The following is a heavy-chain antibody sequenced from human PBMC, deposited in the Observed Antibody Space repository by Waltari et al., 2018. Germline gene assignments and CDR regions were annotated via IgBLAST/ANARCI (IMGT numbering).Heavy chain of an antibody. V-gene: IGHV4-59*11. J-gene: IGHJ5*02. Sequence: QVQLQESGPGLVKPSETLSLTCTVSGGSISSHYWSWIRQPPGKGLEWIGYIYYSGSTNYNPSLKSRVTISVDTSKNQVSLKLSSVTAADTAVYYCARGYDFWSGYYPNWFDPWGQGTLVTVSS. D-gene: IGHD3-3*01. CDR2: IYYSGST. CDR1: GGSISSHY. CDR3: ARGYDFWSGYYPNWFDP.